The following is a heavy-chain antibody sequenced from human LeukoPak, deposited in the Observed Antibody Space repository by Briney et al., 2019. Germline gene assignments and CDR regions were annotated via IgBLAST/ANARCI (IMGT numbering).Heavy chain of an antibody. Sequence: ASVKVSCKASGYTFTSYGISWVRQAPGQGLDWMGRINPNSGGTNYAQKFQGRVTMTRDTSISTAYMELSRLRSEDTAVYYCAGGYCSGGSCYSGFFDYWGQGTLVTVSS. CDR3: AGGYCSGGSCYSGFFDY. D-gene: IGHD2-15*01. CDR2: INPNSGGT. V-gene: IGHV1-2*06. CDR1: GYTFTSYG. J-gene: IGHJ4*02.